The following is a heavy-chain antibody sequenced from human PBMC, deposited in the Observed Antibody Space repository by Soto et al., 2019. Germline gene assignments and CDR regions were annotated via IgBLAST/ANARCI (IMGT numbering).Heavy chain of an antibody. Sequence: QVQLVESGGGVVQPGRSLRLSCAASGFIFRSYGMHWVRQAPGKGLEWVTVISYDGRDKYYGDSVKGRFTISRDNSKNTLYLQMNSLRPEDTAVYYCAKDLSSSGSHGMDVCCQGTTVTVSS. D-gene: IGHD6-6*01. V-gene: IGHV3-30*18. CDR3: AKDLSSSGSHGMDV. CDR2: ISYDGRDK. CDR1: GFIFRSYG. J-gene: IGHJ6*02.